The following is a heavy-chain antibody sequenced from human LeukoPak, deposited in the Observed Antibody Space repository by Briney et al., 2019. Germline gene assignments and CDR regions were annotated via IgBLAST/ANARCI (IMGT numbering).Heavy chain of an antibody. CDR1: GYTFIGYS. V-gene: IGHV1-2*06. CDR2: INPLSGGT. J-gene: IGHJ4*02. Sequence: ASVKVSCKASGYTFIGYSIHWVRQAPGQGLEWMGRINPLSGGTNYAQKFQGRVTMTRDTSISTAYMELSRLRSDDTAVYYCARITTVTTVDYWGQGTLVTVSS. D-gene: IGHD4-17*01. CDR3: ARITTVTTVDY.